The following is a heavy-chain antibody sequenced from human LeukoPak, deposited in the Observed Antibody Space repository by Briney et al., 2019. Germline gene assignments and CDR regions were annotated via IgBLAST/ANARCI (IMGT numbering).Heavy chain of an antibody. D-gene: IGHD6-19*01. V-gene: IGHV3-30*02. CDR1: GFTFSSYG. CDR2: IRFDGNNK. Sequence: GGSLRLSCAPSGFTFSSYGMHWVRQAPGKGLEWVAFIRFDGNNKYYADSVKGRFTISRDNSKNTLYLQMNSLRAEDTAVYYCASDVVAVAGTRQRNLMYYFDYWGQGTLVTVSS. J-gene: IGHJ4*02. CDR3: ASDVVAVAGTRQRNLMYYFDY.